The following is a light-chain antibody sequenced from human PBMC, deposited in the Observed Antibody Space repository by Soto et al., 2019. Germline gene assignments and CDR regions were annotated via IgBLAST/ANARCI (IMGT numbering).Light chain of an antibody. Sequence: DIQMTQSPSTPSTSVGDRVTITCRASQSISSWLAWYQQKPGKPPKLLIYDASSLERGVPSRFSGSGSGTEFTLTISSLQPDDFATYYCQQYNSYSWTFGQGTKVEIK. CDR2: DAS. J-gene: IGKJ1*01. CDR3: QQYNSYSWT. V-gene: IGKV1-5*01. CDR1: QSISSW.